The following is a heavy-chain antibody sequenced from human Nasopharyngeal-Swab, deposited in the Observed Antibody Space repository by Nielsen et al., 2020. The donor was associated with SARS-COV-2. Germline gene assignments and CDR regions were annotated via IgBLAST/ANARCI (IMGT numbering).Heavy chain of an antibody. CDR2: VVPEDGEP. V-gene: IGHV1-24*01. Sequence: ASVKVSCKVSGYTLTVLRIHWVRQAPGKGLEWMGTVVPEDGEPIYAKNFQGRVTMTEDTSTYTAYLELSSLRSEDTAVYYCASEGSGVFGVVIYAFDIWGPGTLVTVSS. CDR3: ASEGSGVFGVVIYAFDI. D-gene: IGHD3-3*01. CDR1: GYTLTVLR. J-gene: IGHJ3*02.